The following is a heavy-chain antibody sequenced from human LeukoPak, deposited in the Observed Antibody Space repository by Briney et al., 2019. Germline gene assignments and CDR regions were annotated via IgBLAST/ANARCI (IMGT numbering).Heavy chain of an antibody. J-gene: IGHJ4*02. CDR3: AKGGSRNPMDY. D-gene: IGHD1-14*01. Sequence: GGSLRLSCAASGFTFSSYSMNWVRQAPGKGLEWVSAISGSGGSTYYADSVKGRFTISRDNSKNTLYLQMNSLRAEDTAVYYCAKGGSRNPMDYWGQGTLVTVSS. V-gene: IGHV3-23*01. CDR1: GFTFSSYS. CDR2: ISGSGGST.